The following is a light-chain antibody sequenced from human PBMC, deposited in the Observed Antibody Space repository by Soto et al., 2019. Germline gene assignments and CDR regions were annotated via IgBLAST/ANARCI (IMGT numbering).Light chain of an antibody. Sequence: SYDLTQSPSVSVSPGQTARITCSGDALPKQYAYWYQQKPGQAPVLVIYKDSERPSGIPERFSGSSSGTTVTLTISGVQAEDEADYYCQSADSSGTYVFGTGTKV. CDR3: QSADSSGTYV. CDR1: ALPKQY. V-gene: IGLV3-25*02. CDR2: KDS. J-gene: IGLJ1*01.